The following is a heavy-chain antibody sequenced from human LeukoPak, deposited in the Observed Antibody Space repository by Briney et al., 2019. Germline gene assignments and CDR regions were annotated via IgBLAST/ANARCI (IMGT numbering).Heavy chain of an antibody. D-gene: IGHD5-18*01. V-gene: IGHV1-18*04. J-gene: IGHJ4*02. CDR2: ISAYNGNT. Sequence: ASVKVSCKASGYIFTKYHMHWVRQAPGQGLEWMGWISAYNGNTNYAQKLQGRVTMTTDTSTSTAYMELRSLRSDDTAVYYCARATVDTAMVFPSFDYWGQGTLVTVSS. CDR1: GYIFTKYH. CDR3: ARATVDTAMVFPSFDY.